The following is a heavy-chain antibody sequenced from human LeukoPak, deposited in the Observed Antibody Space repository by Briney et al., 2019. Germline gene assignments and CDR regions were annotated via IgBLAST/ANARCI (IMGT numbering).Heavy chain of an antibody. V-gene: IGHV3-23*01. CDR2: ISGSGGST. J-gene: IGHJ4*02. Sequence: GGSLRLSCAASGSTFSSHAMSWVRQAPGKGLEWVSAISGSGGSTYYADSVKGRFTISRDNSKNTLYLQMNSLRAEDTAVYYCAKDALYCSGGSCYNDYWGQGTLVTVSS. CDR3: AKDALYCSGGSCYNDY. CDR1: GSTFSSHA. D-gene: IGHD2-15*01.